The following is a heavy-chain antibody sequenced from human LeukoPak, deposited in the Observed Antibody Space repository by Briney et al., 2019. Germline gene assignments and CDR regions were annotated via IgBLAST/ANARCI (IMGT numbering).Heavy chain of an antibody. V-gene: IGHV3-30*04. CDR2: ISYDGSNK. Sequence: PGGSPRLSCAASGFTFSSYAMHWVRQAPGKGLEWGAVISYDGSNKYYADSVKGRFTISRDNSKNTLYLQMNSLRAEDTAVYYCASNGYNFPDAFDIWGQGTMVTVSS. CDR3: ASNGYNFPDAFDI. J-gene: IGHJ3*02. CDR1: GFTFSSYA. D-gene: IGHD5-24*01.